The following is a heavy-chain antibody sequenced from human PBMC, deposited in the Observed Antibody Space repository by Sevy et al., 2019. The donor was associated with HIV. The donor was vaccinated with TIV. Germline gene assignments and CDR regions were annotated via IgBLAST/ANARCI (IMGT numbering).Heavy chain of an antibody. Sequence: SEILSLTCTVSGGSISAYYWSWIRQPPGKGLEYLGYIYYTGSTNYNPSLKSRVTISVDTSKNQFSLKLSSVTAADTAVYYCARAPPVRSGDDSLNWFDPWGQGTLVTVSS. V-gene: IGHV4-59*01. CDR3: ARAPPVRSGDDSLNWFDP. CDR2: IYYTGST. D-gene: IGHD5-12*01. CDR1: GGSISAYY. J-gene: IGHJ5*02.